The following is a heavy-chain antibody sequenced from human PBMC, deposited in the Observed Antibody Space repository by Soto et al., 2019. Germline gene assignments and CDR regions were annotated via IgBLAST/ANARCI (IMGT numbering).Heavy chain of an antibody. Sequence: QVQLVQSGAEVKKPGASVKVSCKASGYTFTSYGISWVRQAPGQGLEWMGWISAYNGNTNYAQKLQGRVTMTTDTSTSTAYMELRSLRSDDTAVYYCAREMKLGYCSSTNCYFPTDYYGMDVWGQGTTVTVSS. CDR3: AREMKLGYCSSTNCYFPTDYYGMDV. V-gene: IGHV1-18*01. CDR1: GYTFTSYG. D-gene: IGHD2-2*01. J-gene: IGHJ6*02. CDR2: ISAYNGNT.